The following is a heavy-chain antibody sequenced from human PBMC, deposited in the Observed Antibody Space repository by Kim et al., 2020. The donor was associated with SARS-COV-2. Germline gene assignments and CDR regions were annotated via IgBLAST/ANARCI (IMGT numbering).Heavy chain of an antibody. CDR2: IYHSGST. CDR3: ARDAPITMGRGVIEGGLDY. V-gene: IGHV4-38-2*02. D-gene: IGHD3-10*01. Sequence: SETLSLTCTVSGYSISSGYYWGWIRQPPGKGLEWIGSIYHSGSTYYNPSLKSRVTISVDTSKNPFSLKLSSVTAADTAVYYCARDAPITMGRGVIEGGLDYWGQGTLVTVSS. CDR1: GYSISSGYY. J-gene: IGHJ4*02.